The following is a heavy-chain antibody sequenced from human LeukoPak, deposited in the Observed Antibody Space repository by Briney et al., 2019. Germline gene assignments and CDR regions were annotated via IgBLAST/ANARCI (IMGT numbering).Heavy chain of an antibody. J-gene: IGHJ4*02. CDR3: ARGRLECSGGSCYYPYFDY. CDR2: ISSSGSTI. CDR1: GFTFSSYE. V-gene: IGHV3-48*03. D-gene: IGHD2-15*01. Sequence: TGGSLRLSCAASGFTFSSYEMNWVRQAPGKGLEWVSYISSSGSTIYYADSVKGRFTISRDNTKNSLYLQMNSLRAEDTAVYYCARGRLECSGGSCYYPYFDYWGQGTLVTVSS.